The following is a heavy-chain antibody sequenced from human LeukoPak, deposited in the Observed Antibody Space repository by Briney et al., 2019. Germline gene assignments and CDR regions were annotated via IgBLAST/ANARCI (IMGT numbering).Heavy chain of an antibody. CDR2: IYPGDSDT. J-gene: IGHJ4*02. Sequence: GESLKISCKGSGYIFSNHWIGWVRQMPGKGLEWMGIIYPGDSDTRYSPSFQGQITISADKSISTAYLQWKSLKASDTAMYYCAKEAMPGTGIGLDYWSQGTLVTVSP. D-gene: IGHD1-1*01. CDR1: GYIFSNHW. V-gene: IGHV5-51*01. CDR3: AKEAMPGTGIGLDY.